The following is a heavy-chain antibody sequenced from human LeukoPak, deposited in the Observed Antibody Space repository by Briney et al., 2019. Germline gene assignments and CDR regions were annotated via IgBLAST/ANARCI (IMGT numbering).Heavy chain of an antibody. V-gene: IGHV4-38-2*02. J-gene: IGHJ3*02. CDR3: ARAPGWNFAFDI. CDR2: IYHSGST. D-gene: IGHD6-19*01. CDR1: GYSISSGYY. Sequence: SETLSLTCTVSGYSISSGYYWGWIRQPPGKGLEWIGSIYHSGSTYYNPSLKSRVTISVDTSKNQFSLKLSSVTAADTAVYYCARAPGWNFAFDIWGQGTMVTVSS.